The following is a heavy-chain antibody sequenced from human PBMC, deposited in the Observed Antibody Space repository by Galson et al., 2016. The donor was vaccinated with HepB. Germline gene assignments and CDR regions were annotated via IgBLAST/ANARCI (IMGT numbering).Heavy chain of an antibody. Sequence: SLRLSCAVSGFTFSSYAMHWVRQGPGKGLEWVADISYDGSNKYYADSVKGRFTISRDNSKNTLYLQMNSLRAEDTAFYFCAKDGLYYGSGSYGSVDYWGQGTLVTVSS. CDR3: AKDGLYYGSGSYGSVDY. J-gene: IGHJ4*02. V-gene: IGHV3-30*04. CDR1: GFTFSSYA. D-gene: IGHD3-10*01. CDR2: ISYDGSNK.